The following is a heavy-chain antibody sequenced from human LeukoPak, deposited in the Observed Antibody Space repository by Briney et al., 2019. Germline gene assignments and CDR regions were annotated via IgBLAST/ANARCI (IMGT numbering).Heavy chain of an antibody. D-gene: IGHD1-14*01. Sequence: GGSLRLSCAASGFTFSDYSMSWVRQAPGKGLEWVTFIRHDGSNIFYADSVKGRFTISRDNSETMLYLQMNSLTVEDTAVYYCAKTGFQWGEYFYYMDVWGKGTTVTVSS. CDR2: IRHDGSNI. V-gene: IGHV3-30*02. J-gene: IGHJ6*03. CDR1: GFTFSDYS. CDR3: AKTGFQWGEYFYYMDV.